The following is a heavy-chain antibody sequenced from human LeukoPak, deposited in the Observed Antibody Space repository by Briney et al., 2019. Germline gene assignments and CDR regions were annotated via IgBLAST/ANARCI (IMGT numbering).Heavy chain of an antibody. V-gene: IGHV4-59*05. CDR2: IYYSGST. J-gene: IGHJ4*02. Sequence: SETLSLTCTVSGGSISSYYWSWIRQPAGKGLEWVGSIYYSGSTYYNPALKSGVTISVDTSKNQFSLKLSSVTAADTAVYYCARHTAGLTPFDYWGQGTLVTVSS. D-gene: IGHD6-19*01. CDR1: GGSISSYY. CDR3: ARHTAGLTPFDY.